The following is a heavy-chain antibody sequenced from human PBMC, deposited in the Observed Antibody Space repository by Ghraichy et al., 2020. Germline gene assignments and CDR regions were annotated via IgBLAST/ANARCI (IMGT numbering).Heavy chain of an antibody. V-gene: IGHV3-21*01. J-gene: IGHJ4*02. Sequence: GSLNISCAASGFSFSTSSMNWVRQAPGKGLEWVSCISTRSSYTYYADSVKGRFTISRDNANNSLYLQMDSLRPEDTAVYYCARDEWLALDYWGQGTLVTVSS. CDR1: GFSFSTSS. CDR2: ISTRSSYT. CDR3: ARDEWLALDY. D-gene: IGHD6-19*01.